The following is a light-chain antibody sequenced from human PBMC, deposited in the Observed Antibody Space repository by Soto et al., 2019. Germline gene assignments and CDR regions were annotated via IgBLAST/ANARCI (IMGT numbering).Light chain of an antibody. CDR1: SSNIGSNY. V-gene: IGLV1-47*01. CDR3: CSYAGSYIYV. J-gene: IGLJ1*01. Sequence: QSVLTQPPSASGTPGQRVTISCSGSSSNIGSNYVYWYQQLPGTAPKLLIYRNNQRPSGVPDRFSGSKSGTSASLAISGLRSEDEADYYCCSYAGSYIYVFGNGTKVTVL. CDR2: RNN.